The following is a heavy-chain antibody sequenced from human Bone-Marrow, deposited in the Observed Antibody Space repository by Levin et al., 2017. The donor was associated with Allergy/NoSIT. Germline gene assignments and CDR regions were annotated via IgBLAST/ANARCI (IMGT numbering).Heavy chain of an antibody. CDR1: GFTFSSYG. V-gene: IGHV3-30*18. CDR2: ISYDGSNK. J-gene: IGHJ6*02. Sequence: GGSLRLSCAASGFTFSSYGMHWVRQAPGKGLEWVAVISYDGSNKYYADSVKGRFTISRDNSKNTLYLQMNSLRAEDTAVYYCAKLARGYSYGYADVWGQGTTVTVSS. CDR3: AKLARGYSYGYADV. D-gene: IGHD5-18*01.